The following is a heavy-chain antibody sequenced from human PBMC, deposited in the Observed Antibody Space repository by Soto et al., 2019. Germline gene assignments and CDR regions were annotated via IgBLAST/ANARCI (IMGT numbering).Heavy chain of an antibody. CDR1: GGSFSGYY. CDR2: INQSGST. D-gene: IGHD6-13*01. J-gene: IGHJ4*02. V-gene: IGHV4-34*01. Sequence: SETLSLTCAVYGGSFSGYYWSWIRQPPGKGLEWIGEINQSGSTNYNPSLKSRVTISVDTSKNQFSLKLSSVTAADTAVYYCARTYSSRWSPLEDWGQGTLVTVSS. CDR3: ARTYSSRWSPLED.